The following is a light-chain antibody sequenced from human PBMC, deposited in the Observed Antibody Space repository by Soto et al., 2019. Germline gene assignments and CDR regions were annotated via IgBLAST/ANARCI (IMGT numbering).Light chain of an antibody. Sequence: DIQMTQSPSALAASVGDTVTVTCRASQSVSGWLGWYQQKPGEAPKLLIYDASALPRGVPSRFSGSGSGTKFTLTIASLQPDDLATYYCQQYETFSGTFGPGTKVDIK. J-gene: IGKJ1*01. CDR2: DAS. CDR1: QSVSGW. CDR3: QQYETFSGT. V-gene: IGKV1-5*01.